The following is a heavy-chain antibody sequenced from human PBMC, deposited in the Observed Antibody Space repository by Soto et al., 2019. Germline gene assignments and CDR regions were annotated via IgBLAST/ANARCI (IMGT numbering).Heavy chain of an antibody. Sequence: EVQLVESGGGLVKPGGSLRLSCAASGFTFSSYSMNWVRQAPGKGLEWVSSISSSSSYIYYADSVKGRFTISRDNAKNSLYLQMNSLRAEDTAVYYCARDLGWELPHGMDVWGQGTTVTVSS. CDR2: ISSSSSYI. V-gene: IGHV3-21*01. CDR3: ARDLGWELPHGMDV. J-gene: IGHJ6*02. CDR1: GFTFSSYS. D-gene: IGHD1-26*01.